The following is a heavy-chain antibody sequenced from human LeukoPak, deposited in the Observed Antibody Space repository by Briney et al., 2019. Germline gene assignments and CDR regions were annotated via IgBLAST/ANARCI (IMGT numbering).Heavy chain of an antibody. D-gene: IGHD5-24*01. V-gene: IGHV3-23*01. CDR3: ATLSGRWLQEDY. CDR1: GFTFSSYA. Sequence: PGGSLRLSCAASGFTFSSYAMSWVRQAPGKGLEWVSAISGSGGSTYYADSVKGRFTISRDNSKNTLYLQMNSLRAEDTAVYYCATLSGRWLQEDYWGQGTLVTVSS. CDR2: ISGSGGST. J-gene: IGHJ4*02.